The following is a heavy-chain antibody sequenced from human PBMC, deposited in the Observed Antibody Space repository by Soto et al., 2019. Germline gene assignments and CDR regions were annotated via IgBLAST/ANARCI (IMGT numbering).Heavy chain of an antibody. Sequence: ASVKVSCKVSGYTLTELSMHWVRQAPGKGLEWMGGFDSEDGEKIYAQKFQGRVTMTEDTSTDTAYMELSSLRSEDTAVYYCATAPWRSGWFDYWGQGTLVTVSS. V-gene: IGHV1-24*01. D-gene: IGHD6-19*01. CDR3: ATAPWRSGWFDY. J-gene: IGHJ4*02. CDR1: GYTLTELS. CDR2: FDSEDGEK.